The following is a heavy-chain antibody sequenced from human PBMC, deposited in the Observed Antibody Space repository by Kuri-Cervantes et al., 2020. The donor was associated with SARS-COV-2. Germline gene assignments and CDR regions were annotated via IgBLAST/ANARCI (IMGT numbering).Heavy chain of an antibody. CDR1: GFTFSSYA. Sequence: GGSLRLSCAASGFTFSSYAMHWVRQAPGKGLVWVSRINSDGSSTSYVDSVKGRFTISRDNAKNTLYLQMNSLRAEDTAVYYCARGARDIVVVPAAKDWFDPWGQGTLVTVSS. CDR3: ARGARDIVVVPAAKDWFDP. J-gene: IGHJ5*02. V-gene: IGHV3-74*01. D-gene: IGHD2-2*01. CDR2: INSDGSST.